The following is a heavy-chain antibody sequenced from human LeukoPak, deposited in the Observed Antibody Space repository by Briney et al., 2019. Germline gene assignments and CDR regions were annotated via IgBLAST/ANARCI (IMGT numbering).Heavy chain of an antibody. Sequence: GASVKVSCKASGYTFTNYGISWVRQAPGQGLEWMGLINPTGGSTGYAQKFQGRVTMTRDMSTSTDYMELSSLRSEDTATYYCARDNSVGDNAWWFDPWGQGTLVTVSS. CDR1: GYTFTNYG. CDR3: ARDNSVGDNAWWFDP. V-gene: IGHV1-46*01. CDR2: INPTGGST. J-gene: IGHJ5*02. D-gene: IGHD1-26*01.